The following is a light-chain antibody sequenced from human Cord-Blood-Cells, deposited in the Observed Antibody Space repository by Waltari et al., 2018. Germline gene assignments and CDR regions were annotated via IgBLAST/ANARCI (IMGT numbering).Light chain of an antibody. CDR3: GADHGSGSNFVYV. J-gene: IGLJ1*01. Sequence: QPVLTQPPSASASLGASVTLTCTLSSGYSNYKVDWYKQRPGKGPRFVMRVGTGGIVGSKGDGIPDRFSVLGSGLKRYLTIKNIQEEDESDYHCGADHGSGSNFVYVFGTGTKVTVL. CDR2: VGTGGIVG. CDR1: SGYSNYK. V-gene: IGLV9-49*01.